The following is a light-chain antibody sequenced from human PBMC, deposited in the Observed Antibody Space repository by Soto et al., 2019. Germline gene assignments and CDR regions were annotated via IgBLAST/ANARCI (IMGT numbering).Light chain of an antibody. Sequence: EIVMTQSPATLSVSPGERATLSCRASQSINSRLAWYQQKPGQPPRLLIYAASARVIGVPARFSGSGSGAEFTLTINGLQSEDLAGYYCQQSNNWTRTFGQGTRVEIK. J-gene: IGKJ1*01. CDR2: AAS. CDR3: QQSNNWTRT. CDR1: QSINSR. V-gene: IGKV3-15*01.